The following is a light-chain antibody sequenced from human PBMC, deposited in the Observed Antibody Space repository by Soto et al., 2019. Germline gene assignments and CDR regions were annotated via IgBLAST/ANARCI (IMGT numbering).Light chain of an antibody. V-gene: IGLV2-14*01. CDR3: SSFTPTTWV. CDR1: SSDVGGNKY. J-gene: IGLJ3*02. CDR2: EVS. Sequence: QSALTQPASVSGSPGQSITISCTGTSSDVGGNKYVSWYQQHPGKAPQLMIYEVSNRPSGVSNRFSGSKSGNTASLTISGLQAEDEADYYCSSFTPTTWVFGGGTKLTV.